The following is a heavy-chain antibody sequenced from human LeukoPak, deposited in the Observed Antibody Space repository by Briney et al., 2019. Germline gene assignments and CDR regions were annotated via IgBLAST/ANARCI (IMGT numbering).Heavy chain of an antibody. J-gene: IGHJ6*02. CDR2: IYYSGST. CDR3: AVFPGMDV. CDR1: GGSISSSSYY. Sequence: SETLSLTCTVSGGSISSSSYYWGWIRQPPGKGLEWIRSIYYSGSTYYNPSLKSRVTISVDTSKNQFSLKLSSVTAADTAVYYCAVFPGMDVWGQGTTVTVSS. V-gene: IGHV4-39*01.